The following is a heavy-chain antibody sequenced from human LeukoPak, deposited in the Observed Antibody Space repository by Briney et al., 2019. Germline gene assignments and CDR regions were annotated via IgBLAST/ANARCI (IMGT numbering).Heavy chain of an antibody. V-gene: IGHV5-51*01. J-gene: IGHJ5*02. CDR2: IYPGDSDT. CDR1: GYSFTSYW. D-gene: IGHD5-12*01. CDR3: ARAPNVDIVFSWFDP. Sequence: GESLKVSCKGSGYSFTSYWIGWVRQMPGKGLEWMGIIYPGDSDTRYSPSFQGQVTISADKSISTAYLQWSSLKASDTAMYYCARAPNVDIVFSWFDPWGQGTLVTVSS.